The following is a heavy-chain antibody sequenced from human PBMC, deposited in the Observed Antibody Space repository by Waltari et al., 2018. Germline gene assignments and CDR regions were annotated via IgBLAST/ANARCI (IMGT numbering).Heavy chain of an antibody. V-gene: IGHV4-61*09. CDR3: ARVSRGGYDSSGPDY. CDR2: IYTSGST. CDR1: GGSISSGSYY. D-gene: IGHD3-22*01. Sequence: QVQLQESGPGLVKPSQTLSLTCTVSGGSISSGSYYWSWIRQPAGKGLEWIGYIYTSGSTNYNPPLKSRVTISVDTSKNQFSLKLSSVTAADTAVYYCARVSRGGYDSSGPDYWGQGTLVTVSS. J-gene: IGHJ4*02.